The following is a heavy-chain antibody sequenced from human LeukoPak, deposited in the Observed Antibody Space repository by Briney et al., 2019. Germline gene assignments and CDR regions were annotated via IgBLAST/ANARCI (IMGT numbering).Heavy chain of an antibody. V-gene: IGHV2-5*01. CDR2: IYWNDEK. D-gene: IGHD3-16*01. Sequence: VSGPTLVKPTQTLTLTCTFSGFSLTTHGVGVGWVRQPPGKALEWLALIYWNDEKRYSPSLKSRLTITRDTSKNQVVLTMTNVDAVDTGTYYCVHRYTVVLSEYFDYWGQGTLVTVSS. CDR1: GFSLTTHGVG. CDR3: VHRYTVVLSEYFDY. J-gene: IGHJ4*02.